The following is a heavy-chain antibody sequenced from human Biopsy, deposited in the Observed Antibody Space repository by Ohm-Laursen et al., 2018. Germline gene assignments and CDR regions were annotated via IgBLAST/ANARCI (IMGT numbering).Heavy chain of an antibody. Sequence: ASVKVSCKSSGGAFTTYAIGWVRQAPGQGLEWMGKVIPVFGTTDYAQNFQGRLTLTADESTSTVYMDLTGLRSDDTGIYYCARYASYSGNYGHFDYWGQGTLVTVSS. CDR1: GGAFTTYA. CDR2: VIPVFGTT. D-gene: IGHD1-26*01. V-gene: IGHV1-69*13. J-gene: IGHJ4*02. CDR3: ARYASYSGNYGHFDY.